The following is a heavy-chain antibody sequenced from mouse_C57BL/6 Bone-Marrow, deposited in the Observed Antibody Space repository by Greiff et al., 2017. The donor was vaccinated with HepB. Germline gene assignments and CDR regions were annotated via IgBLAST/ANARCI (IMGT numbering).Heavy chain of an antibody. CDR3: AGDFDY. CDR1: GYSITSGYY. V-gene: IGHV3-6*01. CDR2: ISYDGSN. Sequence: DVQLQESGPGLVKPSQSLSLTCSVTGYSITSGYYWNWIRQFPGNKLEWMGYISYDGSNNYNPSLKNRISITRDTSKNQFFLKLNSVTTEDTATYYCAGDFDYWGQGTTLTVSS. J-gene: IGHJ2*01.